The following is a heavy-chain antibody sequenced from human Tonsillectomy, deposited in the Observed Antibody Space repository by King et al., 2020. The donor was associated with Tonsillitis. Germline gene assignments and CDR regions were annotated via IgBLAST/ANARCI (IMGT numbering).Heavy chain of an antibody. J-gene: IGHJ3*02. D-gene: IGHD3-22*01. CDR3: ARPEGGYDSSNDVFDI. CDR2: ISSSSSTI. Sequence: VQLVESGGGLVQPGGSLRLSCAASGFTFSSYSMNLVRPAPGKGLEWVSYISSSSSTIYYADSVKGRFTSSRDNAKNSLYLQMNSLRAEDTAVYYCARPEGGYDSSNDVFDIWGQGTMVTVSS. CDR1: GFTFSSYS. V-gene: IGHV3-48*01.